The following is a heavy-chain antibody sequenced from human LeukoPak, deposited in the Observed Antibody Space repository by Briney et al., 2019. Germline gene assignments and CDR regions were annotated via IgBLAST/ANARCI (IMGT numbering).Heavy chain of an antibody. CDR3: ARVVLRLGELSYDF. D-gene: IGHD3-16*02. CDR1: GYTFTGYY. Sequence: ASVKVSCKASGYTFTGYYMHWVRQAPGQGLEWMGWINPNSGGTNYAQKFQGRVTMTRDTSISTAYMELSRLRYDDTAVYYCARVVLRLGELSYDFGGQETLVTVSS. J-gene: IGHJ4*02. CDR2: INPNSGGT. V-gene: IGHV1-2*02.